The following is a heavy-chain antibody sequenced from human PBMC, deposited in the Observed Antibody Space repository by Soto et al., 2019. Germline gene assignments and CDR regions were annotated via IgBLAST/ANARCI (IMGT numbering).Heavy chain of an antibody. CDR1: GYRFTSYD. Sequence: ASVKLSCEASGYRFTSYDINWVRQATGQGLEWMGWMNPYSGNTGYAEKFQGRVTMTRNTSITTTYMELSSLRSEDTAVYYCAGSGSYYYYGMDVWGQGTTVTVSS. CDR3: AGSGSYYYYGMDV. D-gene: IGHD1-26*01. CDR2: MNPYSGNT. V-gene: IGHV1-8*01. J-gene: IGHJ6*02.